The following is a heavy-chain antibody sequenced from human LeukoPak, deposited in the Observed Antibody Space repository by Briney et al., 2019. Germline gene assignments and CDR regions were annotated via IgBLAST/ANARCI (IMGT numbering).Heavy chain of an antibody. CDR2: ISAYNGNT. V-gene: IGHV1-18*01. D-gene: IGHD2-15*01. CDR1: GYTFTSYG. CDR3: ARKSGYCSGGSCYFWFDP. J-gene: IGHJ5*02. Sequence: ASVKVSCKASGYTFTSYGISWVRQAPGQGLEWMGWISAYNGNTNYAQKLQGRVTMTTDTSTSTAYMELRSLRSDDTAVYYCARKSGYCSGGSCYFWFDPWGQGTLVTVSS.